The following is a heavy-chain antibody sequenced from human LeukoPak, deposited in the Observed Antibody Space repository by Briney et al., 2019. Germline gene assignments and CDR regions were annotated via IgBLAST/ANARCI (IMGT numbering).Heavy chain of an antibody. J-gene: IGHJ6*03. CDR3: ARVRYDSSGYLFPYYYYYMDV. V-gene: IGHV4-59*01. CDR2: IYYSGST. CDR1: GGSISSYY. Sequence: PSETLSLTCTVSGGSISSYYWSWIRQPPGKGLEWIGYIYYSGSTNYNPSLKSRVTISVDTSKNQFSLKLSSVTAADTAVYYCARVRYDSSGYLFPYYYYYMDVWGKGTTVTVSS. D-gene: IGHD3-22*01.